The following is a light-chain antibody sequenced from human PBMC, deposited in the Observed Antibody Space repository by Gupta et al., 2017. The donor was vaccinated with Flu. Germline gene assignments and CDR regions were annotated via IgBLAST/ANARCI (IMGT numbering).Light chain of an antibody. Sequence: SYELTQSSSVSVSPGQPASITCSGDKLGDKYACWYQQKPGQSPVLVIYQAYKRPSGIPERFSGSSSGNTATLTISGTQAMDEAVYYCQAGDSGTSVVFGGGTKLTVL. V-gene: IGLV3-1*01. J-gene: IGLJ2*01. CDR1: KLGDKY. CDR2: QAY. CDR3: QAGDSGTSVV.